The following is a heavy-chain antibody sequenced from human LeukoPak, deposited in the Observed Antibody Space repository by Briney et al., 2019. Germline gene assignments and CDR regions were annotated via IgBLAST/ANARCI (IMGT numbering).Heavy chain of an antibody. D-gene: IGHD3-22*01. Sequence: GGSLRLSCAASGFTFSSYGMSWVRQAPGKGLEWVSAISGSGGSTYYADSVKGRFTISRDNSKNTLYLQMNSLRAEDTAVYYCARLIVTYYYDSSGPRLDYWGQGTLVTVSS. CDR1: GFTFSSYG. CDR2: ISGSGGST. CDR3: ARLIVTYYYDSSGPRLDY. V-gene: IGHV3-23*01. J-gene: IGHJ4*02.